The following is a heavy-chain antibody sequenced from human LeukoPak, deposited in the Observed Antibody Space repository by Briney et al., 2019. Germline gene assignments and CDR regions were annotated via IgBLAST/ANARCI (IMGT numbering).Heavy chain of an antibody. V-gene: IGHV4-31*03. Sequence: SETLSLTCTVSGGSISSGGYYWSWIRQHPGKGLEWIGYIYYSGSTYYNPSLKSRVIISVDTSKDQFSLKLSSVTAADTAVYYCARTTVVAKYFDYWGQGTLVTVSS. D-gene: IGHD4-23*01. CDR3: ARTTVVAKYFDY. J-gene: IGHJ4*02. CDR1: GGSISSGGYY. CDR2: IYYSGST.